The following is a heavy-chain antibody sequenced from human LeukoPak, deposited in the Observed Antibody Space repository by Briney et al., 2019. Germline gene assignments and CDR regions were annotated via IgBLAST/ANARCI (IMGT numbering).Heavy chain of an antibody. J-gene: IGHJ4*02. Sequence: GGSLRLSCAASGFTVRSSFMNWVRQAPGKGLEWVSSISSSSSYIYYADSVKGRFTISRDNAKNSLYLQMNSLRAEDTAVYYCARDHGYYDFWSGYPYYFDYWGQGTLVTVSS. CDR2: ISSSSSYI. CDR3: ARDHGYYDFWSGYPYYFDY. V-gene: IGHV3-21*01. CDR1: GFTVRSSF. D-gene: IGHD3-3*01.